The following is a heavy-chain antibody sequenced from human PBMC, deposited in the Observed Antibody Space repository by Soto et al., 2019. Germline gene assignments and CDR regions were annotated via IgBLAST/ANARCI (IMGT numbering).Heavy chain of an antibody. Sequence: EVQLVESEGGLVQPGGSLRLSCAASGFTISSYWMSWVRQAPGKGLEWVANIKQDGSEKYYVDSVKGRFTISRDNAKNSLYLQMNSLRAEDTAVYYYARVRTPFKYYFDYWGQGTLFTVSS. CDR2: IKQDGSEK. CDR3: ARVRTPFKYYFDY. CDR1: GFTISSYW. V-gene: IGHV3-7*01. J-gene: IGHJ4*02.